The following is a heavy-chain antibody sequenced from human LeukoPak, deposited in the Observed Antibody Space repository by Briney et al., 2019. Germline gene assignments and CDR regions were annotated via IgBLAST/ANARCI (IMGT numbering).Heavy chain of an antibody. D-gene: IGHD6-13*01. V-gene: IGHV1-69*13. CDR3: ARDRRYSSSWYMNYFDY. Sequence: ASVKVSCKASGGTFSSYAISWVRQAPGQGLEWMGGIIPIFGTANYAQKFQGRVTITADESTSTAYMELSSLRSEDTAVYYCARDRRYSSSWYMNYFDYWGQGTLVTVS. CDR1: GGTFSSYA. J-gene: IGHJ4*02. CDR2: IIPIFGTA.